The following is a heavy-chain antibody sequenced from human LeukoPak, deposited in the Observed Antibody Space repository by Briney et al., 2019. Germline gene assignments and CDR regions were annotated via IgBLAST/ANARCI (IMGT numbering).Heavy chain of an antibody. V-gene: IGHV4-34*01. CDR3: ARLAVAGHFDY. D-gene: IGHD6-19*01. J-gene: IGHJ4*02. CDR2: INHSGST. Sequence: SETLSLTCAVYGGSFSGYYWSWIRQPPGKGLEWIGEINHSGSTNYNPSLKSRVTISVDTSKNQFSLKLSSVTAADTAVYYCARLAVAGHFDYWGQGTLVTVSS. CDR1: GGSFSGYY.